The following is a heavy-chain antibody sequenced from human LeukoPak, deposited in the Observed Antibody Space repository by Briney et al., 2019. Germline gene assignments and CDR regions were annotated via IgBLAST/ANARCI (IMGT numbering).Heavy chain of an antibody. CDR3: ARDRSQQWLVRGQRGHYYYMDV. D-gene: IGHD6-19*01. J-gene: IGHJ6*03. V-gene: IGHV3-21*01. Sequence: GGSLRLSCAASGFTFSSYTMNWVRQAPGKGPEWVSSITSSSSYIYYADSVKGRFTISRDNAKNSLYLQMNSLRAEDTAVYYCARDRSQQWLVRGQRGHYYYMDVWGKGTTVTISS. CDR1: GFTFSSYT. CDR2: ITSSSSYI.